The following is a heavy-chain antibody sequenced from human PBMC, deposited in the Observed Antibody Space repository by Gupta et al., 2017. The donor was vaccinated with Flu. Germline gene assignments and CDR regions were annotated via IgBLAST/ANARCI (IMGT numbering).Heavy chain of an antibody. V-gene: IGHV1-2*02. CDR3: ARELVIPGGYYYGMDV. D-gene: IGHD3-9*01. J-gene: IGHJ6*02. CDR1: Y. Sequence: YRHWVRQAPGQGLEWMGWINPNSGGTNYAQKFQGRVTMTRDTSISTAYMELSRLRSDDTAVYYCARELVIPGGYYYGMDVWGQGTTVTVSS. CDR2: INPNSGGT.